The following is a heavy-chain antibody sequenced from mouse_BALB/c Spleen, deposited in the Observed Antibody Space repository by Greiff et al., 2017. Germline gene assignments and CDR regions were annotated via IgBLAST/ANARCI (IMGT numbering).Heavy chain of an antibody. CDR1: GYTFTNYW. CDR2: IYPGGGYT. CDR3: ARGYYGSYFDY. Sequence: VQLQQSGAELVRPGTSVKISCKASGYTFTNYWLGWVKQRPGHGLEWIGDIYPGGGYTNYNEKFKGKATLTADTSSSTAYMQLSSLTSEDSAVYFCARGYYGSYFDYWGQGTTLTVSS. V-gene: IGHV1-63*02. D-gene: IGHD1-1*01. J-gene: IGHJ2*01.